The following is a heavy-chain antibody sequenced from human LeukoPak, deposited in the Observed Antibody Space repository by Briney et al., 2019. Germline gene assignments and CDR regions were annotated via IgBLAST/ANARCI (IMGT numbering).Heavy chain of an antibody. Sequence: SETLSLTCAVYGGSFSGYYWSWIRQPPGKGLEWIGEINHSESTTYNPSLKSQFTISVDTSKNQFSLKLSSVTAADTAVYYCARGARYYDTPDYWGQGTLLTVSS. CDR3: ARGARYYDTPDY. CDR2: INHSEST. V-gene: IGHV4-34*01. J-gene: IGHJ4*02. D-gene: IGHD3-22*01. CDR1: GGSFSGYY.